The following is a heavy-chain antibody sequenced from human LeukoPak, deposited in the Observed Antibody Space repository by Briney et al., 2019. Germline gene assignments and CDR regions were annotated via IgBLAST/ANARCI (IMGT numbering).Heavy chain of an antibody. Sequence: GGSLRLSCAASGFSFSSHTMHWVRQAPGKGLEWVALTSYDGTNKYDADSAEGRFTISRDNSKNTLYLQMNSLRAEDTAVYYCAKDRSYIVGATDFDYWGQGTLVTVSS. CDR2: TSYDGTNK. D-gene: IGHD1-26*01. CDR3: AKDRSYIVGATDFDY. CDR1: GFSFSSHT. J-gene: IGHJ4*02. V-gene: IGHV3-30-3*01.